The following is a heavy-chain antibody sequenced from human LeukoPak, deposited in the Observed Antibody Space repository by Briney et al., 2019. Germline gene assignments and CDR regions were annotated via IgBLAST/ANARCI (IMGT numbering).Heavy chain of an antibody. V-gene: IGHV3-30*18. CDR3: AKAARVKTVKSPMDV. D-gene: IGHD4-17*01. J-gene: IGHJ6*02. CDR2: ISDDGSNK. CDR1: GFTFTSYG. Sequence: QPGGSLRLSCVASGFTFTSYGMHWVRQAPGKGLEWVALISDDGSNKQYVDSVKGRFTISRDNSENTLYLQLNNLRPEDTAVYYCAKAARVKTVKSPMDVWGQGTTVTVSS.